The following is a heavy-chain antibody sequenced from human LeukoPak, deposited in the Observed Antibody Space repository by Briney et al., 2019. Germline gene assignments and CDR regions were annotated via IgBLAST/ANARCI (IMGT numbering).Heavy chain of an antibody. CDR2: IYLGDSDT. Sequence: GGSLKISFQGSGYRFPSYWIGWVRPMPGKGLECMGVIYLGDSDTRYSPSFQGQVTISADKSITTAYLQWSSLKASDTAMYYCARLPYCGGDCYPNSFDPWGQGTLVTVSS. CDR3: ARLPYCGGDCYPNSFDP. D-gene: IGHD2-21*02. CDR1: GYRFPSYW. V-gene: IGHV5-51*01. J-gene: IGHJ5*02.